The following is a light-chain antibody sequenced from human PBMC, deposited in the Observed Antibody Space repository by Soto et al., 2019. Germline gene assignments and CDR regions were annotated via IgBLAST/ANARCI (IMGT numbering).Light chain of an antibody. CDR1: QSISNS. Sequence: EIVMTQSPVTLSMSPGERSTVSCRAGQSISNSLAWYQQKPGQPPRLLIYGASTRATGIPARFTGSGSGTEFTLTISSLQFDDSAVYYCQQYNNWWTVGQGTKV. CDR3: QQYNNWWT. CDR2: GAS. V-gene: IGKV3-15*01. J-gene: IGKJ1*01.